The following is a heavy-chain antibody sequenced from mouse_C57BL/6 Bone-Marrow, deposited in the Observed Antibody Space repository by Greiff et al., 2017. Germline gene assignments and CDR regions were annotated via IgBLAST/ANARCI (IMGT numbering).Heavy chain of an antibody. CDR3: ARQFHYYGYFDY. J-gene: IGHJ2*01. V-gene: IGHV1-80*01. D-gene: IGHD1-2*01. Sequence: QVQLQQSGAELVKPGASVKISCKASGYAFSSYWMNWVKQRPGKGLEWIGQIYPGDGDTNYNGKFKGKATLTADKSSSTAYLQLSSLTSEDSAVYFCARQFHYYGYFDYWGQGTTLTVSS. CDR1: GYAFSSYW. CDR2: IYPGDGDT.